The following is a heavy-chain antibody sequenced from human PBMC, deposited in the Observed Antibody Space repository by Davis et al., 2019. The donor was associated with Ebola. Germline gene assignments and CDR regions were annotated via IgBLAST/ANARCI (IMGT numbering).Heavy chain of an antibody. CDR3: AREDIVVVVAATRYYYGMDV. J-gene: IGHJ6*02. CDR2: INPSGGST. D-gene: IGHD2-15*01. Sequence: AASVKVSCKASGYTFTSYYMHWVRQAPGQGLEWMGIINPSGGSTSYAQKFQGRVTMTRDTSTSTVYMELSSLRSEDTAVYYCAREDIVVVVAATRYYYGMDVWGQGTTVTVSS. V-gene: IGHV1-46*03. CDR1: GYTFTSYY.